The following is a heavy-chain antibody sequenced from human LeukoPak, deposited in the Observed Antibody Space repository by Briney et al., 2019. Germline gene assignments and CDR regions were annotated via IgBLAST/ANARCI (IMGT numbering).Heavy chain of an antibody. CDR1: GGTFSSYA. J-gene: IGHJ4*02. V-gene: IGHV1-2*02. D-gene: IGHD6-6*01. Sequence: ASVKVSCKASGGTFSSYALSWMRQAPGQGLEWMGWINPNSGGTNSAQKFQGRVTMTRDTSISTAYMELSRLRSDDTAVYYCARAPMFIAARPYFDYWGQGTLVTVSS. CDR3: ARAPMFIAARPYFDY. CDR2: INPNSGGT.